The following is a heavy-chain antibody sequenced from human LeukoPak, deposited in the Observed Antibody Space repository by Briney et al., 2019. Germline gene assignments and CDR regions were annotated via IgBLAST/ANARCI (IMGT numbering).Heavy chain of an antibody. V-gene: IGHV1-18*04. J-gene: IGHJ4*02. CDR1: GYTFTRHY. D-gene: IGHD6-6*01. CDR3: ARNLIAARSTLGY. Sequence: GASVKVSCKSSGYTFTRHYMHWVRQAPGQGLEWMGWISAYNGNTNYAQKLQGRVTMTTDTSTSTAYMELSSLRSEDTAVYYCARNLIAARSTLGYWGQGTLVTVSS. CDR2: ISAYNGNT.